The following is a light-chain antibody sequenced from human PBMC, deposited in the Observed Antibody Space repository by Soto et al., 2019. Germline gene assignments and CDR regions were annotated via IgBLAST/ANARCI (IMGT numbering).Light chain of an antibody. Sequence: DILMTQSPSSVSASVGDRVIISCRANQDIGTRLAWYQQRPGKAPKLLIYAASSLQSGVPSRFSGGGSGTDFTLNIGGLQPEDLGTYYCQQGNSLSITFGQGTRLETK. CDR1: QDIGTR. J-gene: IGKJ5*01. V-gene: IGKV1-12*01. CDR3: QQGNSLSIT. CDR2: AAS.